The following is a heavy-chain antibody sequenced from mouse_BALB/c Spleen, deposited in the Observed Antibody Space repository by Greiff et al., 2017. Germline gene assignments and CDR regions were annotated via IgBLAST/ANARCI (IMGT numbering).Heavy chain of an antibody. D-gene: IGHD1-1*01. J-gene: IGHJ3*01. CDR3: AREYYGSSYWFAY. CDR2: ISDGGSYT. Sequence: EVKLVESGGGLVKPGGSLKLSCAASGFTFSDYYMYWVRQTPEKRLEWVATISDGGSYTYYPDSVKGRFTISRDNAKNNLYLQMSSLKSEDTAMYYCAREYYGSSYWFAYWGQGTLVTVSA. CDR1: GFTFSDYY. V-gene: IGHV5-4*02.